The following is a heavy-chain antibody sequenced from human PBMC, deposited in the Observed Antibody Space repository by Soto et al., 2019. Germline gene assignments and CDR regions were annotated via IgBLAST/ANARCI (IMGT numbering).Heavy chain of an antibody. CDR2: ISGSGDST. Sequence: EVQLLESGGGLVQPGGSLRLSYAASGFTFSNYAMNWVRQAPGKGLEWVSVISGSGDSTYYADSGKGRFTISRDNSKNTLYLQMNSLRAEDTAIYYCARRGSGSYYDYWGQGTLVTVSS. CDR1: GFTFSNYA. CDR3: ARRGSGSYYDY. V-gene: IGHV3-23*01. J-gene: IGHJ4*02. D-gene: IGHD1-26*01.